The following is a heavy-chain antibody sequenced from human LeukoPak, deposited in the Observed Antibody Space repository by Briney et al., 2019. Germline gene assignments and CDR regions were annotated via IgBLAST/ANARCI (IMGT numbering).Heavy chain of an antibody. D-gene: IGHD5-18*01. CDR2: IIPIFGTA. CDR3: ARDRSNGYSLDY. V-gene: IGHV1-69*06. CDR1: GGTFSSYA. Sequence: SVKVSCKASGGTFSSYAISWVRQAPGQGLEWMGGIIPIFGTANYAQKFQGRVTITADKSTSTAYMELSSLRSEDTAVYYCARDRSNGYSLDYWGQGTLVTVSS. J-gene: IGHJ4*02.